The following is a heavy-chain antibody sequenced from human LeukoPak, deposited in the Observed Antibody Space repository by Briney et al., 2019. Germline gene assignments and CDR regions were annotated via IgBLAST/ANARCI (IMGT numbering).Heavy chain of an antibody. D-gene: IGHD1-1*01. CDR3: ARENWKSIDY. J-gene: IGHJ4*02. V-gene: IGHV3-53*01. CDR2: IYDGGST. CDR1: GFTVSSNY. Sequence: PGGSLRLSCAASGFTVSSNYMSWVRQAPGKGLEWVSVIYDGGSTYYADSVKGRFTISRDNSKNTLYLQMNSLRAEDTAVYYCARENWKSIDYWGQGTLVTVSS.